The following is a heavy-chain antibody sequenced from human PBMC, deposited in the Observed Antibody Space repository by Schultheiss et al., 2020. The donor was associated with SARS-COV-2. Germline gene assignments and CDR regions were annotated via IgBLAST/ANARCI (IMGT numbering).Heavy chain of an antibody. D-gene: IGHD4-17*01. CDR1: GYSFTGYF. V-gene: IGHV1-2*04. J-gene: IGHJ6*02. CDR3: AISGDDGDYYYYYGMDV. CDR2: INPNSGGT. Sequence: ASVKVSCKASGYSFTGYFMHWVRQAPGQGLEWMGWINPNSGGTNYAQKFQGWVTMTRDTSISTAYMEVSRLRSDDTAVYYCAISGDDGDYYYYYGMDVWGQGTTVTVSS.